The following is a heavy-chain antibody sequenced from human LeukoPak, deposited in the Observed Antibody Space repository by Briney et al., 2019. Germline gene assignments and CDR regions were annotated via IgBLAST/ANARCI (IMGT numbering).Heavy chain of an antibody. CDR1: GVSINSHY. CDR3: ASLPGTTARHT. D-gene: IGHD1-7*01. CDR2: IYDSGSA. J-gene: IGHJ5*02. Sequence: SETLSLTCTVSGVSINSHYWSWIRQPPGKGLEWIGFIYDSGSANYKSSLESRVTMTVDTSKNQFSLKLNSVTAADTAVYYCASLPGTTARHTWGQGTLVTVSS. V-gene: IGHV4-59*11.